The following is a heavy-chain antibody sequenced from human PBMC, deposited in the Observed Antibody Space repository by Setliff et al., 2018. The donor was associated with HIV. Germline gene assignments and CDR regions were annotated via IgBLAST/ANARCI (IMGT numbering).Heavy chain of an antibody. D-gene: IGHD3-10*01. J-gene: IGHJ1*01. CDR2: LSGSGGST. CDR1: GFTFSSYW. Sequence: GSLRLSCAASGFTFSSYWMHWVRQAPGKGLEWVSSLSGSGGSTYYADSVKGRFTISRDNSKNTLYLRMNSLRAEDTAVYYCAQAQTSVSGSYYQYLQHWGQGTLVTVSS. CDR3: AQAQTSVSGSYYQYLQH. V-gene: IGHV3-23*01.